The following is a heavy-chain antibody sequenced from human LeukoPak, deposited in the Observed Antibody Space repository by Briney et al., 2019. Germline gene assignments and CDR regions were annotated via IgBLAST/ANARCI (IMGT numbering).Heavy chain of an antibody. CDR3: ARVDTVTENFDY. CDR1: GFTFSSYW. CDR2: ISGSGGST. Sequence: GGSLRLSCAASGFTFSSYWMSWVRQAPGKGLDWVSAISGSGGSTYYADSVEGRFTISRDNSKNTLYLQMNSLRAEDTAVYYCARVDTVTENFDYWGQGTLVTVSS. D-gene: IGHD4-17*01. V-gene: IGHV3-23*01. J-gene: IGHJ4*02.